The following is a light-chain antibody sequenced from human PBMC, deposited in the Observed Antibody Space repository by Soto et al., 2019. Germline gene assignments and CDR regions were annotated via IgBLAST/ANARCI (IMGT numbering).Light chain of an antibody. V-gene: IGKV3-11*01. CDR1: QSVSSY. CDR3: QYYDKLAKAIT. Sequence: EIVLTQSPATLSLSPGERATLSCRASQSVSSYLAWYQQKPGQAPRLLIYDASSRATGIPDRFSGGGSGTDFTLTISRLEPEDFAVYYCQYYDKLAKAITFGQGTRLEIK. CDR2: DAS. J-gene: IGKJ5*01.